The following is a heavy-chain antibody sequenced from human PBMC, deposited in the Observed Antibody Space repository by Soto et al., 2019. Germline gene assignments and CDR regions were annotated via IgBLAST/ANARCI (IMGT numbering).Heavy chain of an antibody. V-gene: IGHV6-1*01. CDR1: GDSVSSNSAA. J-gene: IGHJ5*02. CDR2: TYYRSKWYN. D-gene: IGHD3-10*01. Sequence: SQTLSLPCAISGDSVSSNSAAWNWIRQSPSRGLEWLGRTYYRSKWYNDYAVSVKSRITINPDTSKNQFSLQLNSVTPEDTAVYYCARDQSKTYGSGSPNWFDPWGQGTLVTVSS. CDR3: ARDQSKTYGSGSPNWFDP.